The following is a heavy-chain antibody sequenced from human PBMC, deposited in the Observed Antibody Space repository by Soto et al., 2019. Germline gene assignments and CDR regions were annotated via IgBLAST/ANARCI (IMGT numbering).Heavy chain of an antibody. D-gene: IGHD3-10*01. CDR3: ARGRGLYYPHNVGAFDI. J-gene: IGHJ3*02. CDR1: GFTFSSYG. CDR2: IWYDGSNK. Sequence: QVQLVESGGGVVQPGRSLRLSCAASGFTFSSYGMHWVRQAPGKGLEWVAVIWYDGSNKYYADSVKGRFTISRDNSKNTLYLQMNSLRAEDTAVYYCARGRGLYYPHNVGAFDIWGQGTMVTVSS. V-gene: IGHV3-33*01.